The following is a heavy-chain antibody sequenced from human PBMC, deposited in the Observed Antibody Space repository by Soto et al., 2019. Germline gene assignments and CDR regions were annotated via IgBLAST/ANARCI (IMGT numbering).Heavy chain of an antibody. CDR2: IYYSGST. D-gene: IGHD6-19*01. J-gene: IGHJ3*01. CDR3: ARHSTGWYAAFDV. V-gene: IGHV4-39*01. CDR1: GGSISSSSNY. Sequence: SETLSLTCTVSGGSISSSSNYWGWIRQPPGKGLEWIGSIYYSGSTYYNPSLKSRVTISVDTSKNQFSLNVSSVTAADTALYYCARHSTGWYAAFDVWDQGTMVTV.